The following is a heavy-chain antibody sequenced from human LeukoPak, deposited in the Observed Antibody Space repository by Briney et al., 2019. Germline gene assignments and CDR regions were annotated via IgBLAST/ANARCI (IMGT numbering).Heavy chain of an antibody. V-gene: IGHV4-59*13. CDR2: IYYSGST. CDR3: ARGKAAAASTLPFDP. J-gene: IGHJ5*02. Sequence: SETLSLTCTVSGGSINYYYWNWIRQPPGKGRGGIGHIYYSGSTNYNSSLKSRVTISVDTSRNQFSLKLSSLTAADTAVYYCARGKAAAASTLPFDPWGQGTLVTVSS. CDR1: GGSINYYY. D-gene: IGHD6-13*01.